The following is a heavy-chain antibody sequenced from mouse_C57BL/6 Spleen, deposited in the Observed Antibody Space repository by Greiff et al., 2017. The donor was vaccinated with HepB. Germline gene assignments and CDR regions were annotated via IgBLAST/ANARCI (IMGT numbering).Heavy chain of an antibody. CDR2: IYPSSGNT. D-gene: IGHD1-1*01. CDR3: ARSGLSSITTVVATDYFDY. CDR1: GYTFTSYG. J-gene: IGHJ2*01. V-gene: IGHV1-81*01. Sequence: QVQLQQPGAELARPGASVKLSCKASGYTFTSYGISWVKQRTGQGLEWIGEIYPSSGNTYYNEKFKGKATLTADKSSSTAYMELRSLTSEDSAVYFCARSGLSSITTVVATDYFDYWGQGTTLTVSS.